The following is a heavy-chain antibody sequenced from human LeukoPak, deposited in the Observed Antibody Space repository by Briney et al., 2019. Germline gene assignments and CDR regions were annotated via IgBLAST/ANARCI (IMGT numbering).Heavy chain of an antibody. CDR3: ARDDSRGFAY. J-gene: IGHJ4*02. D-gene: IGHD2-21*01. CDR1: GFTFSSYN. CDR2: ISNSGNTI. Sequence: GGSLRLSCAASGFTFSSYNMHWVRQAPGKGLEWVSYISNSGNTIYYADSVKGRFTISRDNAKNSLYLQINSLRAEDTAVYYCARDDSRGFAYWGQGTLVTVSS. V-gene: IGHV3-48*01.